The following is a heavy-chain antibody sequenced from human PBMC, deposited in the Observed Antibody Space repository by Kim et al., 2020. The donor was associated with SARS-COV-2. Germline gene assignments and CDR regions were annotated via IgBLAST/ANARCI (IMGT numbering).Heavy chain of an antibody. CDR3: ALSCYRLPTGFDL. Sequence: YYAASGKGRFTISRDNSKTTLYVQMNSLRADDTAVYYCALSCYRLPTGFDLWGRGTKVTVSS. V-gene: IGHV3-23*01. J-gene: IGHJ3*01. D-gene: IGHD1-1*01.